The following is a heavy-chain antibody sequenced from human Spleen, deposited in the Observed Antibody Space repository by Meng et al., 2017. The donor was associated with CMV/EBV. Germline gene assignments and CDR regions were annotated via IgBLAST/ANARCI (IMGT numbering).Heavy chain of an antibody. V-gene: IGHV3-53*01. Sequence: GESLKISCAASGLNFGSYSMSWVRQAPGKGLEWVSVIYSGGSTYYADSVKGRFTISRDNSKNTLYLQMNSLRAEDTAVYYCAILGGYSYGFDYWGQGTLVTVSS. D-gene: IGHD5-18*01. J-gene: IGHJ4*02. CDR1: GLNFGSYS. CDR2: IYSGGST. CDR3: AILGGYSYGFDY.